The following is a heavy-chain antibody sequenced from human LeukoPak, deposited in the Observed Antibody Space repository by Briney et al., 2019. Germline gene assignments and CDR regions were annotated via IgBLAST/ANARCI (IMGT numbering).Heavy chain of an antibody. CDR2: ISSSSSYI. Sequence: GGSLRLSCAASGFTFSSYSMDWVRQAPGKGLEWVSSISSSSSYIYYADSVKGRFTISRDNAKNSLYLQMNSLRAEDTAVYYCATSIAARYYYYYYMDVWGKGTTVTVSS. D-gene: IGHD6-6*01. CDR3: ATSIAARYYYYYYMDV. CDR1: GFTFSSYS. J-gene: IGHJ6*03. V-gene: IGHV3-21*01.